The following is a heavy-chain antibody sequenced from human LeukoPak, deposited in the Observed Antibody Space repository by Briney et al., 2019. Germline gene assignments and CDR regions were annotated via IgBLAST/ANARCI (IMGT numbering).Heavy chain of an antibody. Sequence: GGSLRLSCAASGCTFSTFWMHWVRQAPGKGLVWVSGIKSDGSITTYADSVRGRFTISRDNAENTLYLQMKSLRAEDTAVYYCARGRYYGMDVWGQGTTGTVSS. V-gene: IGHV3-74*03. CDR3: ARGRYYGMDV. CDR1: GCTFSTFW. CDR2: IKSDGSIT. J-gene: IGHJ6*02.